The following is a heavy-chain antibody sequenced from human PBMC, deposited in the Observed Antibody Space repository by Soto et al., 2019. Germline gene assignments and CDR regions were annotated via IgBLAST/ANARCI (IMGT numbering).Heavy chain of an antibody. Sequence: PSETLSLTCNVSGGSISSSRSYWAWFRQPPGKELEWIAIIFYAGITYYNPSLKSRVTVSVDTSKNQFSLKLDSVTAADTAVYYCARQAAAPGIDLWFDPWGQGTLVTVSS. J-gene: IGHJ5*02. CDR2: IFYAGIT. CDR3: ARQAAAPGIDLWFDP. V-gene: IGHV4-39*01. CDR1: GGSISSSRSY. D-gene: IGHD6-13*01.